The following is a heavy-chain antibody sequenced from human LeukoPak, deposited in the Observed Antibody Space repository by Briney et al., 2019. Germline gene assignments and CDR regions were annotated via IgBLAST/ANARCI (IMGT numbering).Heavy chain of an antibody. CDR2: VNLQGST. Sequence: SETLSLTCGVSGGFITQTNYWTWVRQPPGKGLEWIGEVNLQGSTNYNPSLMGRVAISVDKSENHVSLHLTSVTAADTAVYYCARGYYDSSGYLISYNWFDPWGQGTLVTVSS. V-gene: IGHV4-4*02. CDR1: GGFITQTNY. J-gene: IGHJ5*02. D-gene: IGHD3-22*01. CDR3: ARGYYDSSGYLISYNWFDP.